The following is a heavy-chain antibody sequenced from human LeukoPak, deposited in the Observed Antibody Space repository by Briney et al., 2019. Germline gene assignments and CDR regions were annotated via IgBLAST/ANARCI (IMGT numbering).Heavy chain of an antibody. Sequence: SETLSLTCTVSGGSISSYYWSWIRQPPGKGLEWIGYIYYSGSTNYNPSLKSRVTISVDTSKSQFSLKLSSVTAADTAVYYCARRTSWGRDFDYWGQGTLVTVSS. J-gene: IGHJ4*02. CDR1: GGSISSYY. D-gene: IGHD7-27*01. CDR2: IYYSGST. CDR3: ARRTSWGRDFDY. V-gene: IGHV4-59*01.